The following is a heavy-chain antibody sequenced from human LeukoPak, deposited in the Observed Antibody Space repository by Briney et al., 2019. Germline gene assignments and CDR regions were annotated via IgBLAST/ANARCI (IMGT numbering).Heavy chain of an antibody. V-gene: IGHV3-21*01. Sequence: GGSLRLSCAASGFTFSSYSMSWVRQAPGKGLEWVSSISSSSDYLYYADSVKGRFTVSRDSAKNSLFLQMNSLRAEDTAVYYCARSAYRSSNSCLGGSGYSSFDYWGQGTLVTVSS. CDR2: ISSSSDYL. CDR3: ARSAYRSSNSCLGGSGYSSFDY. CDR1: GFTFSSYS. J-gene: IGHJ4*02. D-gene: IGHD2-2*01.